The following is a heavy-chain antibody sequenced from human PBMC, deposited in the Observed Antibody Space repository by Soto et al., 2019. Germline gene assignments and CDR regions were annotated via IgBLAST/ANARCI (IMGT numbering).Heavy chain of an antibody. CDR2: ITGSGDST. CDR3: AKDRAAVAPRVRFDP. CDR1: GFTFSSYA. V-gene: IGHV3-23*01. Sequence: GGSLRLSCAASGFTFSSYAMSWVRQSPGKGLEWVSSITGSGDSTYYADSVKGRFTISRDNSKNTLFLQMNSLRAEDTAVYYCAKDRAAVAPRVRFDPWGQGTLVTVSS. J-gene: IGHJ5*02. D-gene: IGHD6-19*01.